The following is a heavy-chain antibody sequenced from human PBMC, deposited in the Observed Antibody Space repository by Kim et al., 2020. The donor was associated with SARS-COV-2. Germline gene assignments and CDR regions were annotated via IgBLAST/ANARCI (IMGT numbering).Heavy chain of an antibody. CDR2: INHSGST. J-gene: IGHJ5*02. V-gene: IGHV4-34*01. Sequence: SETLSLTCAVYGGSFSGYYWSWIRQPPGKGQEWIGEINHSGSTNSNPSRKSRVTISVDTSKKQFSLKLSSVTAADTAVYYCARVGSEGWGPEGTRTFDPWGQGTLVTVSS. CDR3: ARVGSEGWGPEGTRTFDP. CDR1: GGSFSGYY. D-gene: IGHD1-26*01.